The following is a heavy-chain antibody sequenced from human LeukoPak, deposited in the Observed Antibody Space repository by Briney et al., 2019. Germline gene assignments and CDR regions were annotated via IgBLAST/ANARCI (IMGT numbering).Heavy chain of an antibody. D-gene: IGHD3-10*01. V-gene: IGHV4-39*07. J-gene: IGHJ3*02. CDR1: GGSISSSSYY. CDR2: IYYSGST. Sequence: PSETLSLTCTVSGGSISSSSYYWGWIRQPPGTGLEWLGSIYYSGSTYYNPSLKSRVTISVDTSKNQFSLKLSSVTAADTAVYYCARDRDYYGSGSPELDAFDIWGQGTMVTVSS. CDR3: ARDRDYYGSGSPELDAFDI.